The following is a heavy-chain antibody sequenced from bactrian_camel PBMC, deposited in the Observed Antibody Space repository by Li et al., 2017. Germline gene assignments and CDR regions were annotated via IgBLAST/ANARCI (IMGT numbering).Heavy chain of an antibody. D-gene: IGHD2*01. J-gene: IGHJ4*01. CDR2: IDKSGSP. CDR3: AAAFVLPTWYARNWHKPTDYIY. V-gene: IGHV3S53*01. CDR1: GHTYSSNC. Sequence: HVQLVESGGGSVQPGGSLRLSCGASGHTYSSNCMGWFRQAPGKEREGVAAIDKSGSPTYTYSVMGRFTISKDNVKNTLYLQMDNLKLEDTAMYYCAAAFVLPTWYARNWHKPTDYIYWGQGTQVTVS.